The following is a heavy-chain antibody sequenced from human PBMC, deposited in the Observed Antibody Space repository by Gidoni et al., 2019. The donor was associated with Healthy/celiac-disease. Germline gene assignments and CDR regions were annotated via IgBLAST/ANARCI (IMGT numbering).Heavy chain of an antibody. CDR1: GFTFSSYA. D-gene: IGHD2-21*02. J-gene: IGHJ4*02. V-gene: IGHV3-23*01. Sequence: EVQLFESGGGLVQPGGSLRLSCAASGFTFSSYAMNWVRQAPGKGLEWVSTISGGGGSTYYADSVKGRFTISRDNAKNTMYLQMSSLRAEDTAVYYCAKGRGGNSDYWGQGTLVTVSS. CDR2: ISGGGGST. CDR3: AKGRGGNSDY.